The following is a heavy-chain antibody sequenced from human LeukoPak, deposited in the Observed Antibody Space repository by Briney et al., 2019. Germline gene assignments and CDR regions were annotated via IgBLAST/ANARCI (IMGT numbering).Heavy chain of an antibody. CDR3: AKKETVVSPGNYFDH. CDR2: INDDGYNT. V-gene: IGHV3-23*01. CDR1: ELTFSTYD. J-gene: IGHJ4*02. D-gene: IGHD4-23*01. Sequence: GGSLRLSCAASELTFSTYDMNWVRQAPGKGLEWVAAINDDGYNTYYADSVRGRFTISRDNAKNTLYLQMNSLRAEDTAVYYCAKKETVVSPGNYFDHWGQGTLVTVSS.